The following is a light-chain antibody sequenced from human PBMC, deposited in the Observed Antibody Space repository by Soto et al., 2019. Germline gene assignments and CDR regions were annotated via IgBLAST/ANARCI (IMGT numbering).Light chain of an antibody. CDR1: QSLSSSS. CDR3: QQYDSSPRT. V-gene: IGKV3-20*01. CDR2: GAS. J-gene: IGKJ1*01. Sequence: EIVMTQSPATLSMSPGERATLSCRASQSLSSSSLAWYQQKPGQAPRLLISGASSRAADIPDRFSGSGSGTDFTLTINRLEPEDVEVYDCQQYDSSPRTFGQGTKVEIK.